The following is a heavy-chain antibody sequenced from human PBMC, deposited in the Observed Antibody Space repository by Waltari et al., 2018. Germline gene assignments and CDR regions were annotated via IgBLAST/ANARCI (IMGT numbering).Heavy chain of an antibody. Sequence: QVQLVQSGAEVKKPGSSVKVACKASGGAFSSYAMSWGRQGPGQGLEGMGGIIPTLGKAKYAQKFQGRVTIPADESTSTAYMELSSLRSEDTAVYYCARDQPHHHYYYYYYLDVWGKGTTVTVSS. CDR3: ARDQPHHHYYYYYYLDV. CDR2: IIPTLGKA. J-gene: IGHJ6*03. V-gene: IGHV1-69*11. CDR1: GGAFSSYA.